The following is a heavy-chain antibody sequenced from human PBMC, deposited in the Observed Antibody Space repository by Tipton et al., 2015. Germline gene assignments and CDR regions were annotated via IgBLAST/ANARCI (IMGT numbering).Heavy chain of an antibody. D-gene: IGHD1-14*01. J-gene: IGHJ4*02. CDR3: ASDQYNINWYKY. V-gene: IGHV4-39*01. CDR1: GDPSSIRSYY. CDR2: VYYSGST. Sequence: TLSLTCSVSGDPSSIRSYYWGWIRQPPGRGLEWIGSVYYSGSTYYNPSLESRVTIPLDTSKNRLSLRLSSVTAADTAVYYCASDQYNINWYKYWGQGTLVTVSS.